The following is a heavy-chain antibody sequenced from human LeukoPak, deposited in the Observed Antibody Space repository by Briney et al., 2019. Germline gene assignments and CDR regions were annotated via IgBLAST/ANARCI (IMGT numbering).Heavy chain of an antibody. J-gene: IGHJ5*02. Sequence: GASVKVSCKASGYTFTGYYMHWVRQAPGQGLEWMGIINPSGGSTSYAQKFQGRVTMTRDMSTSTVYMELSSLRSEDTAVYYCARDHCSGGTCYSDYWFDPWGQGTLVTVSS. D-gene: IGHD2-15*01. CDR2: INPSGGST. V-gene: IGHV1-46*01. CDR3: ARDHCSGGTCYSDYWFDP. CDR1: GYTFTGYY.